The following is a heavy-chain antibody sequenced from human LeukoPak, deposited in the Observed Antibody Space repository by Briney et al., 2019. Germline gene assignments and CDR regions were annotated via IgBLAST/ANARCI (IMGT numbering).Heavy chain of an antibody. CDR2: INEDGSKK. CDR3: ARVGERDTVPGNSY. D-gene: IGHD4-23*01. CDR1: GFTFSRHW. Sequence: GGSLRLSCSAFGFTFSRHWMNWVRQAPGKGLDWVANINEDGSKKAYVDSVEGRFTISRDNTKNSVYLQMNGLRADDTAVYYCARVGERDTVPGNSYWGLGTLVTVSS. V-gene: IGHV3-7*03. J-gene: IGHJ4*02.